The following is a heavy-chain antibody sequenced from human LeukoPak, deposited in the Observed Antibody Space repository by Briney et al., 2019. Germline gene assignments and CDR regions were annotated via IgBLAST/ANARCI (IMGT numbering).Heavy chain of an antibody. V-gene: IGHV3-30*18. CDR1: GFTFTHYA. J-gene: IGHJ1*01. CDR3: AKDRNAGYCSSTSCYSLRDFQH. Sequence: GSLRLSCVASGFTFTHYAMHWVRQAPGKGLEWVAVISYDGKNKYYADSVKGRFTISRDNSKNTLYLQMNSLRAEDTAVYYCAKDRNAGYCSSTSCYSLRDFQHWGQGTLVTVSS. CDR2: ISYDGKNK. D-gene: IGHD2-2*02.